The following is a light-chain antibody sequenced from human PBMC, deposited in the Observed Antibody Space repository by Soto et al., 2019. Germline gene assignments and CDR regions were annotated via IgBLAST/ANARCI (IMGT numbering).Light chain of an antibody. V-gene: IGKV3-20*01. J-gene: IGKJ5*01. Sequence: PGDRATLSCRASQTVSSAYVAWYQQKPGRSPRLLIYDASSRATGIPDRFSGSGSGTDFTLTISRLEPEDFAVFYYQQYGNSPITFGQGTRLDIK. CDR2: DAS. CDR3: QQYGNSPIT. CDR1: QTVSSAY.